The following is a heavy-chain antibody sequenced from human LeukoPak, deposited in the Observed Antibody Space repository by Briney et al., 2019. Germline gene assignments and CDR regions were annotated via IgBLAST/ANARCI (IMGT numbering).Heavy chain of an antibody. CDR3: ARGYCSGGSCYSYYYYNYMDV. V-gene: IGHV4-59*12. CDR2: IYYSGST. Sequence: SETLSLTCAVSGGSISSYYWSWIRQPPGKGLEWIGYIYYSGSTNYNPSLKSRVTISVDTSKNQFSLKLSSVTAADTAVYYCARGYCSGGSCYSYYYYNYMDVWGKGTTVTVSS. CDR1: GGSISSYY. J-gene: IGHJ6*03. D-gene: IGHD2-15*01.